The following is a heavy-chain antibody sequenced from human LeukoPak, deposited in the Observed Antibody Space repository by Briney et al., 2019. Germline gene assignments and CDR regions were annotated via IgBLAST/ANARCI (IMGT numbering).Heavy chain of an antibody. V-gene: IGHV4-39*07. J-gene: IGHJ4*02. CDR2: IYYSGST. CDR3: AREETTVTTFDY. CDR1: GGSISSNSYY. Sequence: PSETLSLTCAVSGGSISSNSYYWGWIRQPPGKGLEWIGSIYYSGSTYYNPSLKSRVTISVDTSKNQFSLKLSSVTAADTAVYYCAREETTVTTFDYWGQGTLVTVSS. D-gene: IGHD4-17*01.